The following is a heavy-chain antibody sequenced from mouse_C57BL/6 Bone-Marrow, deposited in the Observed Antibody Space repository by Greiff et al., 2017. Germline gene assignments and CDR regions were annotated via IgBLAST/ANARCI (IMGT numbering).Heavy chain of an antibody. Sequence: VQLQQSGAELARPGASVKLSCKASGYTFTSYGISWVKQRTGQGLEWIGEIYPRSGNTYYNEKFKGKDTLTADKSSSTAYMELRSLTSEDSAVYFCARRQLRLSFAYWGQGTLVTVSA. V-gene: IGHV1-81*01. D-gene: IGHD3-2*02. CDR1: GYTFTSYG. J-gene: IGHJ3*01. CDR3: ARRQLRLSFAY. CDR2: IYPRSGNT.